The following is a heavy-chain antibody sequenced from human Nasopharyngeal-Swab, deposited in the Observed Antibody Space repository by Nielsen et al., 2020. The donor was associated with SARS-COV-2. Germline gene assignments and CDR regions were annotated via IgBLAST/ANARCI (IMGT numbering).Heavy chain of an antibody. CDR2: ISRTSST. CDR3: AKGTGATYRAIDY. Sequence: GESLKISCAAPGFTFSSYAMNWVRQAPGKGLEWVSAISRTSSTYYADSVKGRFTVSRDNSKNTLYLQMNSLRAEDTAVYYCAKGTGATYRAIDYWGQGTLVTASS. J-gene: IGHJ4*02. CDR1: GFTFSSYA. V-gene: IGHV3-23*01. D-gene: IGHD1-26*01.